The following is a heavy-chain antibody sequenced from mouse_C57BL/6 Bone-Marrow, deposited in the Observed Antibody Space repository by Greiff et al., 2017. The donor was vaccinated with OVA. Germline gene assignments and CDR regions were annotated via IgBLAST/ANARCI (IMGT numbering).Heavy chain of an antibody. V-gene: IGHV5-17*01. CDR3: ARINYWYFDV. CDR2: ISSGSSTI. Sequence: EVKLMESGGGLVKPGGSLKLSCAASGFTFSDYGMHWVRQAPEKGLEWVAYISSGSSTIYYADTVKGRFTISRDNAKITLFLQMTSLRSEDTAMYYCARINYWYFDVWGTGTTVTVSS. CDR1: GFTFSDYG. J-gene: IGHJ1*03.